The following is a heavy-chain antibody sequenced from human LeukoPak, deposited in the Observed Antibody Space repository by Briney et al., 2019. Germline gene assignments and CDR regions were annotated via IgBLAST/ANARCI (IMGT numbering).Heavy chain of an antibody. V-gene: IGHV3-23*01. CDR2: ISGSGGST. J-gene: IGHJ4*02. CDR1: GFTFISYA. D-gene: IGHD2-15*01. CDR3: AKVLRYCSGGSCADY. Sequence: GGSLRPSCAASGFTFISYAMSWVRQAPGKGLEWVSAISGSGGSTYYADSVKGRFTISRENSKNTQYLQMNSLRAKDTAVYYCAKVLRYCSGGSCADYWRQGTRVSVSS.